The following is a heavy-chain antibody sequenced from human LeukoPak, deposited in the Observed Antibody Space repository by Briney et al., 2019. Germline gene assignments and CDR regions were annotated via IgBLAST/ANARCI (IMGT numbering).Heavy chain of an antibody. CDR1: GFTFRTYW. CDR3: ARSHQGWLPGLHLAY. Sequence: GGSLRLSCAASGFTFRTYWINWVRQAPGKGLEWVSYISSSGSTIYYADSVKGRFSISRDNAKNSLYLQMNSLRAEDTAVYYCARSHQGWLPGLHLAYWGQGTLVTVSS. V-gene: IGHV3-48*04. D-gene: IGHD5-24*01. J-gene: IGHJ4*02. CDR2: ISSSGSTI.